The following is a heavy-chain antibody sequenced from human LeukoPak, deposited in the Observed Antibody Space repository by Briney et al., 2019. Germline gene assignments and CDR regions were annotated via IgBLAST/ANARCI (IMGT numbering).Heavy chain of an antibody. V-gene: IGHV3-23*01. CDR2: ISGRGNNK. Sequence: GGSLRLSRAASGFILSIYAVRWVSQAPGKGLEWVSNISGRGNNKYYADSVKGRFTNYRDNSKNTLHLPMQSLREQDKHILHRARAYRSSWCDYGGQGTLVTVSS. CDR1: GFILSIYA. CDR3: ARAYRSSWCDY. J-gene: IGHJ4*02. D-gene: IGHD6-13*01.